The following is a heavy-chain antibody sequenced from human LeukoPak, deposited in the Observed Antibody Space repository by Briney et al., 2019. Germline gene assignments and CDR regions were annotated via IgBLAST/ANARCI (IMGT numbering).Heavy chain of an antibody. CDR3: ARGENILTGNPFDI. J-gene: IGHJ3*02. CDR2: IKQDGSEK. Sequence: GGSLRLSCAASGFTFSSYWMSWVRQAPGKGLEWVANIKQDGSEKYYVDSVKGRFTISRDNAKNSLYLQMNSLRAEDTAVYYCARGENILTGNPFDIWGQGTMVTVSS. CDR1: GFTFSSYW. D-gene: IGHD3-9*01. V-gene: IGHV3-7*03.